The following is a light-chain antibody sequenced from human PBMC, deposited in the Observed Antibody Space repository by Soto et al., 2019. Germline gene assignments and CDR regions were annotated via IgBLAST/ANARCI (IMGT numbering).Light chain of an antibody. J-gene: IGKJ1*01. Sequence: EIVLTQSPGTLSLSPGERATVSCRTSQSVSNYLAWYQQKPGQPPRLLIYGASNRATGIPARFSGSGSGTDFTLTISSLEPEDFAVYYCQQRSSTWTFGQGTKVDIK. CDR2: GAS. CDR3: QQRSSTWT. CDR1: QSVSNY. V-gene: IGKV3-11*01.